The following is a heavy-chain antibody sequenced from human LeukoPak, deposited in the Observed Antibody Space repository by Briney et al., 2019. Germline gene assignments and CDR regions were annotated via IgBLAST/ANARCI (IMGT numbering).Heavy chain of an antibody. CDR3: ARAWQWLPLDY. J-gene: IGHJ4*02. V-gene: IGHV4-34*01. D-gene: IGHD6-19*01. CDR1: GGSFSGYY. CDR2: INHSGST. Sequence: SETLSLTCAVYGGSFSGYYWSWIRQPPGKGLEWIGEINHSGSTNYNPSLKSRVTISVDTSKNQFSLKLSSVTAADTAVYYCARAWQWLPLDYWGQGTLVTVSS.